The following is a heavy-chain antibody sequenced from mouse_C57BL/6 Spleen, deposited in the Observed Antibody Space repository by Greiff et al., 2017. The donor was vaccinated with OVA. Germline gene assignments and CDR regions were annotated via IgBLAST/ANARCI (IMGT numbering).Heavy chain of an antibody. CDR3: ARYYSNYVGFYYFDY. Sequence: VQLKESGAELVKPGASVKLSCTASGFNITDYYMHWVKQRTEQGLEWIGRIDPEDGETKYAPKFQGKATITADTSSNTAYLQLSSLTSEDAAVYYCARYYSNYVGFYYFDYWGQGTTLTVSA. J-gene: IGHJ2*01. D-gene: IGHD2-5*01. CDR2: IDPEDGET. V-gene: IGHV14-2*01. CDR1: GFNITDYY.